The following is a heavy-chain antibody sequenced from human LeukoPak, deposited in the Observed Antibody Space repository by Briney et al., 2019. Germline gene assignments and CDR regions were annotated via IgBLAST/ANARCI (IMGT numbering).Heavy chain of an antibody. CDR3: ARARQREIIATVTRPNWFDP. CDR1: GGSIGSSSYY. D-gene: IGHD4-17*01. J-gene: IGHJ5*02. V-gene: IGHV4-39*01. CDR2: IYYSGST. Sequence: SETLSLTCTVSGGSIGSSSYYWGWIRQPPGKGLEWIGSIYYSGSTYYNPSLKSRVTISVDTSKNQFSLKLSSVTAADTAVYYCARARQREIIATVTRPNWFDPWGQATLVTVSS.